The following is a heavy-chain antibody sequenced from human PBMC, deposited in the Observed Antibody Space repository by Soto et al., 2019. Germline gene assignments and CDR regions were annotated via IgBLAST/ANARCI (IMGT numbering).Heavy chain of an antibody. J-gene: IGHJ4*02. V-gene: IGHV1-3*01. D-gene: IGHD3-16*01. CDR3: ARDRAYSNSWTELHY. CDR1: GYTFTSYA. CDR2: INAGNGNT. Sequence: ASVKVSCKASGYTFTSYAMHWVRQAPGQRLEWMGWINAGNGNTKYSQKFQGRVTITRDTSASTAYMELSSLTAEDTAIYYCARDRAYSNSWTELHYWGQGTLVTSPQ.